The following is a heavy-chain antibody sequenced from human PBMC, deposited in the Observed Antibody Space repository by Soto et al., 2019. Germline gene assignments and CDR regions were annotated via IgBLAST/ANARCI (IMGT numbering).Heavy chain of an antibody. Sequence: SETLSLTCTVSCGSLSGYYWSWIRQPPGKALEWIGYVYNRGSTSYNPSLNSRVTLSLDASKNQFSLNLTSLTAADTAVYYCARFDGYSGPAEFWGQGTLVTVSS. CDR1: CGSLSGYY. CDR2: VYNRGST. CDR3: ARFDGYSGPAEF. J-gene: IGHJ4*02. V-gene: IGHV4-4*08. D-gene: IGHD5-12*01.